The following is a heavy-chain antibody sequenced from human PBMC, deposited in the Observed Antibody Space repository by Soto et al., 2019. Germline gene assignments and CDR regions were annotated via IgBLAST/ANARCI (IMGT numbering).Heavy chain of an antibody. D-gene: IGHD5-18*01. CDR2: MNPGSGDT. J-gene: IGHJ5*01. V-gene: IGHV1-8*01. CDR1: GYTFTNND. Sequence: QVQLVQSGAELKKPGASVRVSCKASGYTFTNNDVTWVRQATGQGLEWMGWMNPGSGDTGYAQKFQGRVTMTRDISIATAYMELSSLRSEDTAIYYCARMASFGSLNWFDHWGQGTLVNVYS. CDR3: ARMASFGSLNWFDH.